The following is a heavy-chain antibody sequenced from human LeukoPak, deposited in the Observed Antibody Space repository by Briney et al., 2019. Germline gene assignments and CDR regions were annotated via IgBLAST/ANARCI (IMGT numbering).Heavy chain of an antibody. J-gene: IGHJ4*02. CDR1: GYTFTDYY. CDR3: ARDQEGFDY. Sequence: GASVKVPCKASGYTFTDYYIHWVRQAPGQGLEWMGMIYPRDGSTSYAQKFQGRVTVTRDTSTSTVHMELSGLRSEDTAVYYCARDQEGFDYWGQGTLVTVSS. V-gene: IGHV1-46*01. CDR2: IYPRDGST.